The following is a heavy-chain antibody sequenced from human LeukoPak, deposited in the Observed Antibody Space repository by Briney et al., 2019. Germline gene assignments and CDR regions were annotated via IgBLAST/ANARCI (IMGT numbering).Heavy chain of an antibody. CDR3: ARRYWSGGTCYYFDY. V-gene: IGHV5-51*01. D-gene: IGHD2-15*01. CDR2: INPAVSVT. J-gene: IGHJ4*02. CDR1: GYSFSSIA. Sequence: GESLKISGEASGYSFSSIAIVWVRQLPGKGLEGMELINPAVSVTISSPSFQAQVTISAYKSITTAYLQWSSLKASDTAMYYCARRYWSGGTCYYFDYWGQGALVTVSS.